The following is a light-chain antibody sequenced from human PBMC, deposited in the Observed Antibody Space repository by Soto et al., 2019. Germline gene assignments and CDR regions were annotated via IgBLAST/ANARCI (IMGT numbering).Light chain of an antibody. J-gene: IGKJ5*01. V-gene: IGKV1-5*01. CDR3: QQTKSLPPT. CDR2: DAS. Sequence: DIQMTQTPSTLSTSVGDSVTITCXASQSISSWLAWYQQKPGKAPKLLIYDASSLESGVPSRLSGSGSGTEFTLTISSLQPDDFATYYCQQTKSLPPTLGQGTRLEIK. CDR1: QSISSW.